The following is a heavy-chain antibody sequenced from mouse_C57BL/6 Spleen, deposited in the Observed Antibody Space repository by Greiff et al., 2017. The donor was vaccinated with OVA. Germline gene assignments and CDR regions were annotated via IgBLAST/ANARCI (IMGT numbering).Heavy chain of an antibody. V-gene: IGHV8-12*01. CDR2: TYWGDDK. CDR3: AGDYGYNYAMDD. Sequence: QVTLKVSGPGILQSSQTLSLTCSFSGFSLSTSGMGVSWIRQPSGQGLEWLAHTYWGDDKRYNPSLKSRLTISKNTSRNQVFLKITSVDTADTATYYCAGDYGYNYAMDDWGKGTSVTVAS. D-gene: IGHD2-2*01. CDR1: GFSLSTSGMG. J-gene: IGHJ4*01.